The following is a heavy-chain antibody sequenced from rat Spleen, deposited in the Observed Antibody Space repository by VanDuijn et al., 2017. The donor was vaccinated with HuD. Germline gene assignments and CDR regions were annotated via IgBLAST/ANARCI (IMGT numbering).Heavy chain of an antibody. Sequence: EVQLVESGGGLVQPGRSLKLSCVASGFTFSDYNMAWVRQTPKKGLEWVATIIYDGSRTYYRDSVKGRFTISRDNAKNTQYLQMDSLRSEETATYYCARQRSVTMTGFDYWGQGVMVTVSS. CDR3: ARQRSVTMTGFDY. D-gene: IGHD1-12*01. CDR2: IIYDGSRT. V-gene: IGHV5S10*01. CDR1: GFTFSDYN. J-gene: IGHJ2*01.